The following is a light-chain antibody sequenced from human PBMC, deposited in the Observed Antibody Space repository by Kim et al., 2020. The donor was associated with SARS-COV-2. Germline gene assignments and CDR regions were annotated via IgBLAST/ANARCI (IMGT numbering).Light chain of an antibody. V-gene: IGKV3-20*01. CDR3: QQYGSSPYT. CDR2: GAS. J-gene: IGKJ2*01. CDR1: QSVSSSY. Sequence: EIVLTQSPGTLSLSPGERGTLSCRASQSVSSSYLAWYQQKVGQAPRLLIYGASSRATDIPDRFSGSGSGTDFTLTISRLEPEDFAVYYCQQYGSSPYTFGQGTKLEI.